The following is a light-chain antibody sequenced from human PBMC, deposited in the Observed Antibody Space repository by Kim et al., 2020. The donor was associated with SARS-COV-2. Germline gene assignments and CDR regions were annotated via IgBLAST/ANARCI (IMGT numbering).Light chain of an antibody. J-gene: IGLJ2*01. CDR2: GKN. V-gene: IGLV3-19*01. CDR1: SLRSYY. Sequence: VALGQTVRITCQGDSLRSYYATWYQQKPGQAPILVIYGKNNRPSGIPDRFSGSSSGNTASLTITGTQAGDEADYYCNSRDSNDDVVFGGGTQLTV. CDR3: NSRDSNDDVV.